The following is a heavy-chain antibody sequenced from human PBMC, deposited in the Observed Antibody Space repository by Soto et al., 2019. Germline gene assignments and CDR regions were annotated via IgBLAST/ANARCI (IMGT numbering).Heavy chain of an antibody. CDR1: GFTFSSYN. CDR2: ISGSSSYI. D-gene: IGHD3-22*01. V-gene: IGHV3-21*01. CDR3: ARVVYYDSSGYQY. J-gene: IGHJ4*02. Sequence: LRLSCAASGFTFSSYNMNWVRQAPGKGLEWVSSISGSSSYIYYADSVKGRFTISRDNAKNSLYLQMNSLRAEDTAVYYCARVVYYDSSGYQYWGQGTLVTVSS.